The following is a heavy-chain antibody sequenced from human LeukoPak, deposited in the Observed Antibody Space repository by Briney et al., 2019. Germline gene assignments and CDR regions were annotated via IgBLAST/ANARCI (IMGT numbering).Heavy chain of an antibody. V-gene: IGHV3-7*01. CDR2: IKQDGSEK. CDR1: GFTFSSYW. D-gene: IGHD6-19*01. CDR3: ARDQNGYSSSHFDY. Sequence: GGSLRLSCAASGFTFSSYWMSWVRQAPGKGLEWVANIKQDGSEKYYVDSVKGRFTISRDNAKNSLYLQMNSLRAEDTAVYYCARDQNGYSSSHFDYWGQGTLVTASS. J-gene: IGHJ4*02.